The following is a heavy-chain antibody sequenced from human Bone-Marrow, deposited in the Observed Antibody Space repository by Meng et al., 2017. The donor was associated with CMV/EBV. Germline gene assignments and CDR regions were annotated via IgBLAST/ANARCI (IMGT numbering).Heavy chain of an antibody. CDR2: MNPNSGNT. CDR3: AKALGRWLQLGVNHDACDI. CDR1: GYTFTSYD. Sequence: ASVKVSCKASGYTFTSYDINWVRQATGQGLEWMGWMNPNSGNTGYAQKFQGRVTMTRNTSISTAYMELSSLRSEDTAVYYCAKALGRWLQLGVNHDACDIWGQGTMVTVSS. V-gene: IGHV1-8*01. D-gene: IGHD5-24*01. J-gene: IGHJ3*02.